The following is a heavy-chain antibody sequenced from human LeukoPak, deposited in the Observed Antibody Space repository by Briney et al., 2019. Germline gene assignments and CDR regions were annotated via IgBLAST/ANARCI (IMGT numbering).Heavy chain of an antibody. CDR2: TRNKAKSYTT. J-gene: IGHJ6*01. V-gene: IGHV3-72*01. CDR1: GFTFSDHS. Sequence: GGSLSLSCAASGFTFSDHSMDWVRQAPGKGLEWVGRTRNKAKSYTTHYAASVKGRFTISRDDSKSSLYLQMNSLKIEDTAVYYCARGPSLLYEEYGVDVWGQGTTVTVSS. D-gene: IGHD5/OR15-5a*01. CDR3: ARGPSLLYEEYGVDV.